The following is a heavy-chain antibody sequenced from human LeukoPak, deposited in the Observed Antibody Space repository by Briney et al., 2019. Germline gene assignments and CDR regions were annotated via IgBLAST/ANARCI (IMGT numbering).Heavy chain of an antibody. D-gene: IGHD1-26*01. V-gene: IGHV3-23*01. CDR3: AKGGRKTIVGAIPDY. Sequence: GGSLRLSCAASGFTFSSYAMSWVRQAPGKGLDWVSAITDSGRSTYYADSVKGRFTISRDNSKNTLYLQMSSLRADDTAVYYCAKGGRKTIVGAIPDYWGQGTLVTVSS. CDR1: GFTFSSYA. J-gene: IGHJ4*02. CDR2: ITDSGRST.